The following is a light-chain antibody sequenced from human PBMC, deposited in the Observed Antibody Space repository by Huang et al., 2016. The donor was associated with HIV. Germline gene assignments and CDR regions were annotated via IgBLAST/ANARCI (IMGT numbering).Light chain of an antibody. J-gene: IGKJ4*01. Sequence: DIQMTQSPSSLSASVGDSVTITCQASQDISNYLNWYQQKPGKAPRLLIYGASNLETGVPSRFSGSGSGTDFTVTISSLQPEDIATYYCQQYDNLPLTFGGGTKVEIK. CDR3: QQYDNLPLT. CDR2: GAS. V-gene: IGKV1-33*01. CDR1: QDISNY.